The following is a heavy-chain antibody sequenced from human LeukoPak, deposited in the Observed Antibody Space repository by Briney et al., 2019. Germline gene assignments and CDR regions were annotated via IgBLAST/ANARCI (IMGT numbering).Heavy chain of an antibody. CDR1: GFTFSSYW. V-gene: IGHV3-7*01. D-gene: IGHD3-3*01. J-gene: IGHJ4*02. Sequence: GGSLRLSCAASGFTFSSYWMSWVREAPGKGLEWVANIKQDGSEKYYVDSVKGRFTISRDNAKNSLYLQMNSLRAEDTAVYYCARDSRSGDFWSGTFDYWGQGTLVTVSS. CDR2: IKQDGSEK. CDR3: ARDSRSGDFWSGTFDY.